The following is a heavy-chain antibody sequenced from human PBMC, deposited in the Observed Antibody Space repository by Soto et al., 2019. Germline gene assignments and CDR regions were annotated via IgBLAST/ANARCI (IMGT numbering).Heavy chain of an antibody. V-gene: IGHV3-15*01. J-gene: IGHJ6*03. CDR3: TTDGYYYMDV. Sequence: GGSLRLSCAASGFTFSNAWMSWVRQSPGKGLEWVGRIKSKTDGWTTDYAAPVKGRFTISRDDSKNTLYLQMNSLKTEDTAVYYCTTDGYYYMDVWGKGTTVTVSS. CDR1: GFTFSNAW. CDR2: IKSKTDGWTT.